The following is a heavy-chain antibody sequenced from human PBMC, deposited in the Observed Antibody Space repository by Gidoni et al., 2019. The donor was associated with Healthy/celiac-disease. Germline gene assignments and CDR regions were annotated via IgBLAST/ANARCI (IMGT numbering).Heavy chain of an antibody. D-gene: IGHD2-21*02. CDR1: GFTFSSYG. CDR2: IWYDGSNK. CDR3: AREYCGGDCRYYYYYYGMDV. J-gene: IGHJ6*02. Sequence: QVQLVESGGGVVQPGRSLRLSCAASGFTFSSYGMHWVRQAPGKGLEWVAVIWYDGSNKYYADSVKGRFTIARDNSKNTLYLQMNSLRAEDTAVYYCAREYCGGDCRYYYYYYGMDVWGQGTTVTVSS. V-gene: IGHV3-33*08.